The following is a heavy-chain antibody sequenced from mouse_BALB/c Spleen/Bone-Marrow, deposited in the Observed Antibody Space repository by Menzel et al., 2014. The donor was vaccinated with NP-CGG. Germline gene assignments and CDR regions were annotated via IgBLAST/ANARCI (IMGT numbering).Heavy chain of an antibody. CDR2: INPSTGYT. J-gene: IGHJ4*01. Sequence: QVQLKHSGDELAKPGASVKTSCKASGYTFTSYWMHWVKQRPGQGLEWIGYINPSTGYTEYNQKFKDKATLTADKSSSTAYMQLSSLTSEDSAVYYCARPITTVDYAMDYWGQGTSVTVSS. CDR3: ARPITTVDYAMDY. CDR1: GYTFTSYW. V-gene: IGHV1-7*01. D-gene: IGHD1-1*01.